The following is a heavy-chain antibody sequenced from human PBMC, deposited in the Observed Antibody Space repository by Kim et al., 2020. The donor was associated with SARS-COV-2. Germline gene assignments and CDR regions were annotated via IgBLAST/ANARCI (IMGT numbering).Heavy chain of an antibody. CDR2: ISGSGGST. V-gene: IGHV3-23*01. CDR3: AKTLGMEGSSGWSPFDP. J-gene: IGHJ5*02. Sequence: GGSLRLSCAASGFTFSSYAMSWVRQAPGKGLEWVSAISGSGGSTYYADSVKGRFTISRDNSKNTLYLQMNSLRAEDTAVYYCAKTLGMEGSSGWSPFDPWGQGTLVTVSS. D-gene: IGHD6-19*01. CDR1: GFTFSSYA.